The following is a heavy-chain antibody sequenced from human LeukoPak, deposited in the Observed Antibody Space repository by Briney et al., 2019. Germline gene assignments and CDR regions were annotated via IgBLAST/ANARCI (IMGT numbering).Heavy chain of an antibody. Sequence: ASVKVSCEASGYTFTGYYMHWVRQAPGQGREWMGWMNPNSGGTNYAQKFQGRVTMTRDTSISTAYMELSRLRSDDTAVYYCARDVVVPAATNYYYMDVWGKGTTVTVSS. V-gene: IGHV1-2*02. CDR3: ARDVVVPAATNYYYMDV. CDR2: MNPNSGGT. D-gene: IGHD2-2*01. CDR1: GYTFTGYY. J-gene: IGHJ6*03.